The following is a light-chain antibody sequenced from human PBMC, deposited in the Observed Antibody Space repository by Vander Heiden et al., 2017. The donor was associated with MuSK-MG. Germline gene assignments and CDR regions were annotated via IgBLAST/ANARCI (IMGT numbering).Light chain of an antibody. CDR3: QQYNNWPPWT. V-gene: IGKV3D-15*01. CDR1: QSVSSN. CDR2: GAS. Sequence: EIVMMQSPATLSVSPGERATLSCRASQSVSSNLAWYQQKPCQAPRLLIYGASTRATGIPARFSGSGSGTEFTLTISSLQSEDFAVYYCQQYNNWPPWTFGQGTKVEIK. J-gene: IGKJ1*01.